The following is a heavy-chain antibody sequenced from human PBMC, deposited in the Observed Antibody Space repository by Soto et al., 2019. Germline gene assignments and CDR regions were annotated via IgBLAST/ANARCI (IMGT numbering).Heavy chain of an antibody. V-gene: IGHV4-34*01. CDR3: ARGRTKRYFDWPPGVFDP. J-gene: IGHJ5*02. CDR1: GGSFSGYY. CDR2: INHSGST. D-gene: IGHD3-9*01. Sequence: SETLSLTCAVYGGSFSGYYWSRIRQPPGKGLEWIGEINHSGSTNYNPSLKSRVTISVDTSKNQFSLKLSSVTAADTAVYYCARGRTKRYFDWPPGVFDPWGQGTLVTVSS.